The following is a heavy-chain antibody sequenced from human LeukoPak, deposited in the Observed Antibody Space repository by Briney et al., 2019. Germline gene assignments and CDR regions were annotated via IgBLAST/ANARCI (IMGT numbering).Heavy chain of an antibody. CDR2: IYYIGRT. D-gene: IGHD4-23*01. CDR1: GGSISSSIYY. Sequence: SETLSLTCTVSGGSISSSIYYWGWIRQPPGKGLEWIGYIYYIGRTNYNPSLKSRVTISVDTSKNQFSLKLNSVTAADTAVYFCARVDYGGYNYWGQGTLVTVSS. CDR3: ARVDYGGYNY. J-gene: IGHJ4*02. V-gene: IGHV4-61*05.